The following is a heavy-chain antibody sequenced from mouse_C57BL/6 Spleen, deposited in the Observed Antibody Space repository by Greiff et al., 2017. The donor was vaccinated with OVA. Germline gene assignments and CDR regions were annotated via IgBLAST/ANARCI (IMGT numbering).Heavy chain of an antibody. CDR2: INPSTGGT. J-gene: IGHJ2*01. D-gene: IGHD2-3*01. Sequence: VQLQQSGPELVKPGASVKISCKASGYSFTGYYMNWVKQSPEKSLEWIGEINPSTGGTTYNQKFKAKATLTVDKSSSTAYMQLKSLTSEDSAVYYCATIYDGYYDLFFDYGGQGTTLTVSS. CDR3: ATIYDGYYDLFFDY. CDR1: GYSFTGYY. V-gene: IGHV1-42*01.